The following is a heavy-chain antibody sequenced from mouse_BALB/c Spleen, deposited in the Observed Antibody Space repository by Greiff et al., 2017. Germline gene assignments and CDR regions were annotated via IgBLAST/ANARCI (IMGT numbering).Heavy chain of an antibody. CDR1: GFTFTDYY. CDR3: ARETTANLNYWYFDV. D-gene: IGHD1-2*01. J-gene: IGHJ1*01. Sequence: EVQGVESGGGLVQPGGSLRLSCATSGFTFTDYYMSWVRQPPGKALEWLGFIRNKANGYTTEYSASVKGRFTISRDNSQSILYLQMNTLRAEDSATDYCARETTANLNYWYFDVWGAGTTVTVSS. V-gene: IGHV7-3*02. CDR2: IRNKANGYTT.